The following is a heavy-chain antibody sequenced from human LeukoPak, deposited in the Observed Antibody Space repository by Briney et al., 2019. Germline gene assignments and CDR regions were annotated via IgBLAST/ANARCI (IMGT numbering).Heavy chain of an antibody. J-gene: IGHJ5*02. Sequence: SETLSLTCAVYGGSLSGYYWSWIRQPPGKGLEWIGEINHSGSTNYNPSLKSRVTISVDTSKNQFSLKLSSVTAADTAVYYCARGGGSDIVVVPAANNWFDPWGQGTLVTVSS. CDR1: GGSLSGYY. CDR2: INHSGST. CDR3: ARGGGSDIVVVPAANNWFDP. V-gene: IGHV4-34*01. D-gene: IGHD2-2*01.